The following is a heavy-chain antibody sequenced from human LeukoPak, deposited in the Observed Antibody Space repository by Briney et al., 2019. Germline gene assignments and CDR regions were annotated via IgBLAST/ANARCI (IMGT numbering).Heavy chain of an antibody. CDR3: AREGGFGYDDAFDT. J-gene: IGHJ3*02. D-gene: IGHD3-16*02. V-gene: IGHV3-48*03. CDR2: ISGSGSSI. CDR1: GFTFSTYE. Sequence: GGSLRLSCTASGFTFSTYEMNWVRQAPGKGLEWISYISGSGSSIFYADSLQGRFTVSRDNAKNSVYLQMNSLRAEDTAVYYCAREGGFGYDDAFDTWGHGTTVTVPS.